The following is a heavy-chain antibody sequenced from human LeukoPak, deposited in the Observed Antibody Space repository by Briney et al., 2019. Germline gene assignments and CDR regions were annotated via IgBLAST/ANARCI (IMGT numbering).Heavy chain of an antibody. CDR2: IYYSGRT. CDR1: GGSISSSSYY. Sequence: PSETLSLTCTVSGGSISSSSYYWGWLRQPPGKGLEWIGSIYYSGRTYYNPSLKSRVTISVDTSKNQFSLKLSPVTAADTAVYYCARDRGSYYGSGSYYKRYNWFDPWGQGTLVTVSS. CDR3: ARDRGSYYGSGSYYKRYNWFDP. J-gene: IGHJ5*02. D-gene: IGHD3-10*01. V-gene: IGHV4-39*07.